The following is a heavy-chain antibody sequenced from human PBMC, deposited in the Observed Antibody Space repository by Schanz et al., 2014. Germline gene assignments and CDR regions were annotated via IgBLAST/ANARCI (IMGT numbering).Heavy chain of an antibody. CDR3: ARDQTGTTNWFAP. CDR2: INPYSGAT. J-gene: IGHJ5*02. D-gene: IGHD1-7*01. CDR1: GYSFAAFF. Sequence: QVQLVQSGAEVRKPGASVRVSCKASGYSFAAFFIHWVRQTPGQGLEWMGCINPYSGATYYAQKFQGRVTLTSDASLTTVYMEVHSLTSDDTAVFFCARDQTGTTNWFAPWGQGPLVTVSS. V-gene: IGHV1-2*02.